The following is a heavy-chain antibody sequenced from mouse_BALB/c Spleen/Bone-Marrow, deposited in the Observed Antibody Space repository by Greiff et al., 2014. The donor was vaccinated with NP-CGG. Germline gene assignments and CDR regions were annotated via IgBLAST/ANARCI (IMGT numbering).Heavy chain of an antibody. CDR2: INPGSGGI. J-gene: IGHJ3*01. V-gene: IGHV1-54*01. CDR3: ARELGRGLAY. CDR1: GYAFTNYL. D-gene: IGHD4-1*01. Sequence: QVQLQQSGAELVRPGTSVTVSCKASGYAFTNYLIEWVKQRPGQGLEWIGVINPGSGGINYNEKFRVKATLTADKSSSIVYMQLSSLTSEDSAVYFCARELGRGLAYWGQGTLVTVSA.